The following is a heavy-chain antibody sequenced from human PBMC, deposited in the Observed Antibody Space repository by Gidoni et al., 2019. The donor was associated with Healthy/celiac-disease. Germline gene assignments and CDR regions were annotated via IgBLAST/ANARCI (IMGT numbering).Heavy chain of an antibody. CDR3: ARARARGSYYYYYGMDV. CDR1: GGSFSGYY. D-gene: IGHD1-26*01. Sequence: QVQLQQWGAGLLKPSETLSLTCAVYGGSFSGYYWSWIRQPPGKGLELIGEINHSGSTNYNPSLKSRVTISVDTSKNQFSLKLSSVTAADTAVYYCARARARGSYYYYYGMDVWGQGTTVTVSS. CDR2: INHSGST. V-gene: IGHV4-34*01. J-gene: IGHJ6*02.